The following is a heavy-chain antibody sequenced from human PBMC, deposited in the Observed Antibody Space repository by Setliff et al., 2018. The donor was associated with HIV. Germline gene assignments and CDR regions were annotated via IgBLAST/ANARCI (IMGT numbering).Heavy chain of an antibody. D-gene: IGHD3-22*01. CDR2: IYYSGST. CDR1: GGSISSSSYY. V-gene: IGHV4-39*01. J-gene: IGHJ3*02. CDR3: ARGDTYYHDRSGYVKSALDAFDI. Sequence: SETLSLTCTVSGGSISSSSYYWGWIRQPPGKGLEWIGSIYYSGSTYSNPSLKSRVTISADTSKNQISLKLNSVTAADTAVYHCARGDTYYHDRSGYVKSALDAFDIWGRGTMVTVSS.